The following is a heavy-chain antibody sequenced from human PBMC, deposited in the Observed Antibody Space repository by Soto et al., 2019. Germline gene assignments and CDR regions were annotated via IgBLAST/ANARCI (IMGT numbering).Heavy chain of an antibody. Sequence: GESLRFSCAASGFTLSLYSMIWVRQAPGKGLEWVESITIRSSYIYCEYSLKGRFTISRDNAKNSLFLQLDSLRAEEAAVYFCVRARSTDSRPDYWGQGTLVTVSS. CDR2: ITIRSSYI. V-gene: IGHV3-21*01. J-gene: IGHJ4*02. CDR3: VRARSTDSRPDY. CDR1: GFTLSLYS. D-gene: IGHD3-22*01.